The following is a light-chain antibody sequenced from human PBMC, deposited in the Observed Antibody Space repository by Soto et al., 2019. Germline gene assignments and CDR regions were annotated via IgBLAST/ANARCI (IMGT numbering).Light chain of an antibody. V-gene: IGKV3-20*01. CDR1: QSVNNNY. CDR3: QQYGSSYT. CDR2: GAS. Sequence: EIVLTQSPGTLSLSPGERATLSCRASQSVNNNYLAWYQQKPGQPPRLLIYGASSRAIGIPDRFSGGGSGTGFTLTISRREPEDFAVYYCQQYGSSYTFGPGTKVDIK. J-gene: IGKJ3*01.